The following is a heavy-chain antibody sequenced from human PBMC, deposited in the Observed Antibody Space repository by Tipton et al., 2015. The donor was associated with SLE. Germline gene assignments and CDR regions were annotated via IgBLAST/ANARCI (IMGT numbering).Heavy chain of an antibody. D-gene: IGHD7-27*01. CDR1: GGSISSYY. V-gene: IGHV4-59*12. CDR3: ARDVPAPTGGV. J-gene: IGHJ4*02. CDR2: VSYSGNT. Sequence: GLVKPSETLSLTCTVSGGSISSYYWSWIRQPPGKGLEWIGYVSYSGNTQYNPSLKSRATMSLDTSKNQFSLKMNSVTAADTAVYYCARDVPAPTGGVWGQGTLVTVSS.